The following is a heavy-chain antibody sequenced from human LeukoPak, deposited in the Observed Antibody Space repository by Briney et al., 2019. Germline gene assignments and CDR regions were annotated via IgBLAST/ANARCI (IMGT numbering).Heavy chain of an antibody. J-gene: IGHJ4*02. Sequence: GRSLRLSCAASGFTFSSYAMHWVRQAPGKGLEWVAVISYDGSNKYYADSVKGRFTISRDNSKNTLYLQMNSLRAEDTAVYYCASGRRHNQANDDWGQGTLVTVSS. CDR3: ASGRRHNQANDD. CDR1: GFTFSSYA. V-gene: IGHV3-30*04. D-gene: IGHD1-26*01. CDR2: ISYDGSNK.